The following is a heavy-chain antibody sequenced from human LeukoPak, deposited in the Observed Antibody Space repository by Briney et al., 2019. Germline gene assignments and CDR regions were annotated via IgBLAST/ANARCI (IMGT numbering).Heavy chain of an antibody. V-gene: IGHV3-21*01. CDR2: ITSSSTYI. CDR1: GFTFSTYN. J-gene: IGHJ6*03. Sequence: GGSLRLSCAASGFTFSTYNMNWVRQAPGKGLEWVSSITSSSTYIYYADSVKGRFTISRDNAKNSLYLQMNSLRAEDTAVYYCARDPYSGGYGDYYYYYMDLWGQGTTVTITS. CDR3: ARDPYSGGYGDYYYYYMDL. D-gene: IGHD1-26*01.